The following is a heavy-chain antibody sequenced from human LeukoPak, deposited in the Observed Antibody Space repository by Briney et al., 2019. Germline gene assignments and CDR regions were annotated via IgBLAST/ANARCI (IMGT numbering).Heavy chain of an antibody. J-gene: IGHJ3*02. D-gene: IGHD3-16*01. CDR2: IYSYGFT. V-gene: IGHV3-53*01. CDR1: GFTVSNNY. Sequence: GGSLRLSCAASGFTVSNNYMGWVRQAPGKGLGWVSVIYSYGFTSYADSVKGRFTISRDNSKNTLYLQMNSLRAEDTAVYYCYGIRLGDGFQIWGQRTMVIVSS. CDR3: YGIRLGDGFQI.